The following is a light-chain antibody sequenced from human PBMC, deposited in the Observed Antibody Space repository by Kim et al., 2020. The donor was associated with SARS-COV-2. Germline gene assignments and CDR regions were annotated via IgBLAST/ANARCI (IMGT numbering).Light chain of an antibody. J-gene: IGLJ2*01. CDR1: SSDVGGYNY. V-gene: IGLV2-8*01. Sequence: QSALTQPPSASGSPGQSVTISCTGTSSDVGGYNYVSWYQQHPGKAPKLIIYEVTKRPSGVPDRFSGSKSGNTASLTVSGLQAEDEADYYCSSYAGTDNLLFGGGTQRTVL. CDR2: EVT. CDR3: SSYAGTDNLL.